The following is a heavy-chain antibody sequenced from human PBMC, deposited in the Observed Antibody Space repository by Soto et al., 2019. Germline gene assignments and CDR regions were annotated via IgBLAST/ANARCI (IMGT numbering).Heavy chain of an antibody. J-gene: IGHJ4*02. CDR1: GGSISSSSYY. V-gene: IGHV4-39*01. CDR3: ARLKPLSYHLDY. Sequence: SETLSLTCTVSGGSISSSSYYWGWIRQPPGKGLEWIGSIYYSGSTYYNPSLKSRVTISVDTSKNQFSLKLSSVTAADTAVYYCARLKPLSYHLDYWGQGTLVTVSS. CDR2: IYYSGST. D-gene: IGHD2-2*01.